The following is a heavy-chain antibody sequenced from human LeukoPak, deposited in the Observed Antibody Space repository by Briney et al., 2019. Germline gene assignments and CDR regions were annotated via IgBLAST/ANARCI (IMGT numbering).Heavy chain of an antibody. CDR1: GGSFGGYY. CDR3: ARERSTARRVGYYYYMDV. Sequence: SETLSLTCAVYGGSFGGYYWSWIRQPPGKGLEWIGEINHSGSTNYNPSLKSRVTISVDTSKNQFSLKLSSVTAADTAVYYCARERSTARRVGYYYYMDVWGKGTTVTVSS. V-gene: IGHV4-34*01. J-gene: IGHJ6*03. D-gene: IGHD6-6*01. CDR2: INHSGST.